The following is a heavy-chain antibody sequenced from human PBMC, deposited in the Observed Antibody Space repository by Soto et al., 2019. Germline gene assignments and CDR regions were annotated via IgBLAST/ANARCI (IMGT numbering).Heavy chain of an antibody. V-gene: IGHV3-30*18. CDR1: GLTFSSYA. J-gene: IGHJ4*02. CDR2: ISYDGSNK. Sequence: PVGSLRLSCAASGLTFSSYAMNWVRQAPGKGLEWVAGISYDGSNKHYADSAEGRFTISRDNSKSTVYLQMNSLRAEDTAIYYCAKDTYYYDSSGYYVFDYWGQGALVTVSS. D-gene: IGHD3-22*01. CDR3: AKDTYYYDSSGYYVFDY.